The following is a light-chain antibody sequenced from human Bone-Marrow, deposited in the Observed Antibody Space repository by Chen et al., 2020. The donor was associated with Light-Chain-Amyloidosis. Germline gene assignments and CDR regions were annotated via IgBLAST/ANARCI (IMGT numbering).Light chain of an antibody. CDR2: DNN. CDR3: GTWDKSQSALV. CDR1: SSNIGSYS. J-gene: IGLJ2*01. Sequence: QFLLTQPPSVSAAPGQKVTISCSGSSSNIGSYSVSWYRQLPGTAPKLLIHDNNERPSGIPDRFSGSKSGTSAILGITGLQTRDEADYYGGTWDKSQSALVFGGGTKLTVL. V-gene: IGLV1-51*01.